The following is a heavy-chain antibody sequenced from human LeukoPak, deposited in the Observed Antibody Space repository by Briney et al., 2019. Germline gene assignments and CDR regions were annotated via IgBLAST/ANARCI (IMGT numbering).Heavy chain of an antibody. V-gene: IGHV3-23*01. J-gene: IGHJ3*02. CDR3: AKVVTSNWYCAFDI. CDR1: GFTFSSYA. Sequence: GGSLRLSCAASGFTFSSYAMSWVRQAPGKGLEWVSTISGSGGGTYYADSVKGRFTISRDNSKNTLYLQMNSLRAEDTAIYYFAKVVTSNWYCAFDIWGQGTMVTVSS. CDR2: ISGSGGGT. D-gene: IGHD6-13*01.